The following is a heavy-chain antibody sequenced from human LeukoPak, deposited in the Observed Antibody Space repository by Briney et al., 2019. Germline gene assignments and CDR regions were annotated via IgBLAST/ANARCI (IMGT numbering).Heavy chain of an antibody. J-gene: IGHJ4*02. Sequence: GASVKVSCKASGYTFTSYGISWVRQAPGQGLEWMGWISAYNGNTNYAQKLQGRVTISTDESTSTAYMELSSLRAEDTAVYYCARGLIQLWIFDYWGQGTLVTVSS. V-gene: IGHV1-18*01. D-gene: IGHD5-18*01. CDR1: GYTFTSYG. CDR3: ARGLIQLWIFDY. CDR2: ISAYNGNT.